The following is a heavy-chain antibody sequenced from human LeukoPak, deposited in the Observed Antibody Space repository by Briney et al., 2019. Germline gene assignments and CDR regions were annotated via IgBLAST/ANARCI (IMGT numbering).Heavy chain of an antibody. CDR1: GYTFTSYG. CDR3: AILPIVEVPALKQNLDR. J-gene: IGHJ5*02. D-gene: IGHD2-15*01. V-gene: IGHV1-18*01. CDR2: ISAYNGNT. Sequence: ASVKVSCKASGYTFTSYGISWVRQAPGQGLEWMGWISAYNGNTNYAQKLQGRVTMTTDTSTSTAYMELRSLRSDDTALYYCAILPIVEVPALKQNLDRWGQGTLVTVSS.